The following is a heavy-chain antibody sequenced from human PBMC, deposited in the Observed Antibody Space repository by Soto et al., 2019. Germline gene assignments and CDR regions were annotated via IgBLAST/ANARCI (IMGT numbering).Heavy chain of an antibody. Sequence: ASVKFSCKASGGTFSSYAISWVRQAPGQWLEWMGGIIPIFGTANYAQKFQGRVTITADESTSTAYMELSSLRSEDTAVYYCVREDFGVPARLDYWGQGTLVTVSS. CDR1: GGTFSSYA. CDR2: IIPIFGTA. CDR3: VREDFGVPARLDY. J-gene: IGHJ4*02. V-gene: IGHV1-69*01. D-gene: IGHD3-3*01.